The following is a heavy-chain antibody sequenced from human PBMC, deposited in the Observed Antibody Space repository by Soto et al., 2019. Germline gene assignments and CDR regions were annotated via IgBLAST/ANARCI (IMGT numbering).Heavy chain of an antibody. Sequence: GGSLRLSCAASGFTFDDYAMHWVRQAPGKGLEWVSGISWNSGSIGYADSVKGRFTISRDNAKNSLYLQMNSLRAEDTALYYCAKDKVGEYSSGSFDIWGQGTMVTVSS. J-gene: IGHJ3*02. CDR2: ISWNSGSI. V-gene: IGHV3-9*01. D-gene: IGHD6-19*01. CDR3: AKDKVGEYSSGSFDI. CDR1: GFTFDDYA.